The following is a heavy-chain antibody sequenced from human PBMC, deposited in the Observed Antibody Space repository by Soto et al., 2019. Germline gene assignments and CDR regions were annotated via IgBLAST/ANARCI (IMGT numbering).Heavy chain of an antibody. Sequence: EVQLVESGGGLVQPGGSLRLSCAASGFTFSSSWMSWVRQAPGKGLEWVANIKQDGSEKYYVDSVKGRFTISRDNAKNSLSLQMNTLRAEDTALYYCARGSGWYFDDWGQGTLVIVS. V-gene: IGHV3-7*04. CDR3: ARGSGWYFDD. J-gene: IGHJ4*02. CDR2: IKQDGSEK. CDR1: GFTFSSSW. D-gene: IGHD6-19*01.